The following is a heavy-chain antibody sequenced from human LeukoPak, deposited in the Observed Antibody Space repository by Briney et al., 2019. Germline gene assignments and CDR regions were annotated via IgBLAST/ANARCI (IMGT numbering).Heavy chain of an antibody. CDR1: GFIFSTYS. CDR3: AKDPYAIAAAGSHFDY. Sequence: GGSLRLSCGASGFIFSTYSMTWVRQAPGKGLEWVASISSSTAYTSYADSVKGRFTISRDNSKNTLYLQMNSLRAEDTAVYYCAKDPYAIAAAGSHFDYWGQGTLVTVSS. CDR2: ISSSTAYT. V-gene: IGHV3-21*01. J-gene: IGHJ4*02. D-gene: IGHD6-13*01.